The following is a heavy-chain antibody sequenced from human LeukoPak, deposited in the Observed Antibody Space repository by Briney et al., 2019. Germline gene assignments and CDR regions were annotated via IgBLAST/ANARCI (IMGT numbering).Heavy chain of an antibody. CDR2: IYSGGST. CDR1: RFTVSSNY. J-gene: IGHJ6*03. V-gene: IGHV3-53*01. D-gene: IGHD6-25*01. CDR3: ARVKAAYYYYMDV. Sequence: GGSLRLSCAAFRFTVSSNYTSWVRQAPGKGLEWVSVIYSGGSTYYADSVKGRFTISRDNSKNTLYLQMNSLRAEETAVYYCARVKAAYYYYMDVWGKGTTVTVSS.